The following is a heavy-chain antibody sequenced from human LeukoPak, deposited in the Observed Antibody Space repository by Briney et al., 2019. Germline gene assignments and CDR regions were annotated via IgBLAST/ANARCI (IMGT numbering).Heavy chain of an antibody. Sequence: GESLKISCKGSGYSFNTYWIGWVRRMPGKGLEWMGIIYPGDSDTRYSPSFEGQVTISADKSISTAYLQWSSLKASDTAMYYCATGGYCSGGSCYSFFDYWGQGTLVTVSS. CDR1: GYSFNTYW. CDR2: IYPGDSDT. V-gene: IGHV5-51*01. CDR3: ATGGYCSGGSCYSFFDY. D-gene: IGHD2-15*01. J-gene: IGHJ4*02.